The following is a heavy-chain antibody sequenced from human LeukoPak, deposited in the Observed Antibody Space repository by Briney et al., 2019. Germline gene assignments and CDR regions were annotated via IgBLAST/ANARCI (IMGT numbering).Heavy chain of an antibody. V-gene: IGHV6-1*01. Sequence: SQALSLTCAISGYSVSSNSAAWNWIRQSPSRDLEGLGRTYYRSKWYNDYAVSVKSRITINPDTSKNQFSLQLNSVTPEATAVYYCARGIAVAGHAFDIWGPGTMVTVSS. J-gene: IGHJ3*02. CDR3: ARGIAVAGHAFDI. CDR1: GYSVSSNSAA. D-gene: IGHD6-19*01. CDR2: TYYRSKWYN.